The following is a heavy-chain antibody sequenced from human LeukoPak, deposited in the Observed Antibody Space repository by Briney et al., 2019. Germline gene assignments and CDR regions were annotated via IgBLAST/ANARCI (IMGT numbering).Heavy chain of an antibody. Sequence: GGSLRLSCAASGFTFDDYGMSWVRQAPGKGREWVSGINWNGGSTGYADSVKGRFTITRDNAKNSLYLQMNSLRAGDTALYYCARGTGTLNYYYYYMDVWGKGTTVTVSS. D-gene: IGHD1-7*01. V-gene: IGHV3-20*04. CDR2: INWNGGST. CDR3: ARGTGTLNYYYYYMDV. J-gene: IGHJ6*03. CDR1: GFTFDDYG.